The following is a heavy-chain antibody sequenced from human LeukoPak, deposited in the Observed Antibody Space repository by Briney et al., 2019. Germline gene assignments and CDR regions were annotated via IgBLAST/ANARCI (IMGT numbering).Heavy chain of an antibody. Sequence: PGGSLRLSCAASGFTFSSYAMSWVRQAPGKGLEWVSAISGSGGSTYYADSVKGRFTISRDNSKNTLYLQMSSLRAEDTAVYYCARDREWFGELLYYFDYWGQGTLVTVSS. V-gene: IGHV3-23*01. CDR1: GFTFSSYA. CDR3: ARDREWFGELLYYFDY. J-gene: IGHJ4*02. CDR2: ISGSGGST. D-gene: IGHD3-10*01.